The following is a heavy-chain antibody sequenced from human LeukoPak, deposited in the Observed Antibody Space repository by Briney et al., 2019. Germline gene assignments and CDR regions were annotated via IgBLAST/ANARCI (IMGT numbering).Heavy chain of an antibody. J-gene: IGHJ3*02. CDR2: IWYDGSNK. Sequence: PGGSLRLSCAASGFTFSSYGMHWVRQAPGKGLEWVAVIWYDGSNKYYADSVKGRFTISRDNSKNTLYLQMNSLRAEDTAVYYCARVSWQWLVYDAFDIWGQGTMVTVSS. CDR3: ARVSWQWLVYDAFDI. V-gene: IGHV3-33*01. CDR1: GFTFSSYG. D-gene: IGHD6-19*01.